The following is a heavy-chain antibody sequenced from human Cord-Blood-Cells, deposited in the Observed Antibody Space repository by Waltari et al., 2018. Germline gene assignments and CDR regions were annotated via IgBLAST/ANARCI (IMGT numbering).Heavy chain of an antibody. J-gene: IGHJ4*02. D-gene: IGHD2-2*02. Sequence: QVQLQQWGAGLLKPSETLSLTCAAYGGSFSGYYWSWIRQPPGKGLEWIGEINHSGSTNYNPSLKSRVTISVDTSKNQFSLKLSSVTAADTAVYYCARGYCSSTSCYTRRGNYFDYWGQGTLVTVSS. V-gene: IGHV4-34*01. CDR1: GGSFSGYY. CDR2: INHSGST. CDR3: ARGYCSSTSCYTRRGNYFDY.